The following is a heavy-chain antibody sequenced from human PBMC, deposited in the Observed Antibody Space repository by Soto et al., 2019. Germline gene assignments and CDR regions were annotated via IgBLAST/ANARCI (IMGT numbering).Heavy chain of an antibody. D-gene: IGHD5-18*01. CDR2: IKSKTDGGTT. Sequence: GGSLRLSCAASGFTFSNAWMSWVRQAPGKGLEWVGRIKSKTDGGTTNYAAPVKGRFTISRDDSKNTLYLQMNSLKTEDTAVYYCTTESRRGYSYGYAYWGQGTLVTVPS. J-gene: IGHJ4*02. CDR1: GFTFSNAW. V-gene: IGHV3-15*01. CDR3: TTESRRGYSYGYAY.